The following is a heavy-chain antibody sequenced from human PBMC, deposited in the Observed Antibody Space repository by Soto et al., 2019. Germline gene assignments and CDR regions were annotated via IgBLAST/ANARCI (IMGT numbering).Heavy chain of an antibody. D-gene: IGHD3-3*02. CDR2: TSAYSGNT. CDR3: VTDRKAKHSAPSPEH. Sequence: ASVKVSCKTSGYTFSNFGISWVRQAPGQGLEWMGWTSAYSGNTDYAQKFQGRITMTTETSTTTAYMEVRSLTSDDTAVYFCVTDRKAKHSAPSPEHWGPATLVTVSS. CDR1: GYTFSNFG. V-gene: IGHV1-18*01. J-gene: IGHJ4*02.